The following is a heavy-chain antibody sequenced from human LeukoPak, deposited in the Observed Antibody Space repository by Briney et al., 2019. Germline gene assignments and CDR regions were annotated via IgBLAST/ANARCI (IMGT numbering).Heavy chain of an antibody. D-gene: IGHD2-2*01. CDR3: ARLSYCSSTICLSHFAY. CDR2: IKQDGREK. J-gene: IGHJ4*02. V-gene: IGHV3-7*01. Sequence: GGSLRLSCAASGFTFSSYWMSCVRQAPGKGLEWVANIKQDGREKYYVDSVKGRFTISRDNAKNSLYLQMYSLRAEDTSVYYCARLSYCSSTICLSHFAYWGQGTLVTVSS. CDR1: GFTFSSYW.